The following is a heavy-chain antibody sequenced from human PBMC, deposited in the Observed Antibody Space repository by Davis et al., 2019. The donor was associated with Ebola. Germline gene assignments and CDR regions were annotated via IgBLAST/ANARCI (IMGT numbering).Heavy chain of an antibody. J-gene: IGHJ6*02. CDR3: AKDPRVRVQGVPYGSDV. Sequence: PGGSLRLSCAASGFSFGGPAMPWVRQAPGKGLEWVSAISDCGGRSAYTDSVRGRFTISRDSSKNTLYLQMSSLRVEDTARYYCAKDPRVRVQGVPYGSDVWGQGTTVTVSS. CDR1: GFSFGGPA. D-gene: IGHD3-10*01. CDR2: ISDCGGRS. V-gene: IGHV3-23*01.